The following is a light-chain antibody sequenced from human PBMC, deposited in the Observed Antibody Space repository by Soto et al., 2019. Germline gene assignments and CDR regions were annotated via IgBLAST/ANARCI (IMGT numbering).Light chain of an antibody. J-gene: IGKJ2*01. CDR1: QSVSSSY. Sequence: EIVLTQSPGTLSLSPGERATLSCRASQSVSSSYLAWYQQKPGQAPRLLIYGASSRATGIPDRFSGSGSGTQFTLTISRLEPEDFAVYYCQQHGSSPSGYTFGQGTKLVIK. CDR3: QQHGSSPSGYT. CDR2: GAS. V-gene: IGKV3-20*01.